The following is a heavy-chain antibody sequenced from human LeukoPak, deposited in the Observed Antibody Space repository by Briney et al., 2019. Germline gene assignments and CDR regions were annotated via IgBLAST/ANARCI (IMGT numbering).Heavy chain of an antibody. J-gene: IGHJ4*02. D-gene: IGHD5-12*01. CDR3: AKDSQGYSGYDY. Sequence: GGSLRLSCAASGFTFSSYGMHWVRQAPGKGLEWVAVISYDGSNKYYADSVKGRFTISRDNSKNTLYLQMNSLRAEDTAVYYCAKDSQGYSGYDYWGQGTLVTVYS. CDR2: ISYDGSNK. CDR1: GFTFSSYG. V-gene: IGHV3-30*18.